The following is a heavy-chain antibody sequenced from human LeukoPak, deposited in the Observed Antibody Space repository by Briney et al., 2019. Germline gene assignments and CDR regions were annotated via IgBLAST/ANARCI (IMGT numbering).Heavy chain of an antibody. CDR2: ISSSGSTI. CDR3: AKDYDSSGYPAFDY. CDR1: GFTFSDYY. J-gene: IGHJ4*02. Sequence: GGSLRLSCAASGFTFSDYYMTWIRQAPGKGLEWVSYISSSGSTIYYADSVKGRFTISRDNAKNSLYLQMNSLRAEDTAVYYCAKDYDSSGYPAFDYWGQGTLVTVSS. V-gene: IGHV3-11*04. D-gene: IGHD3-22*01.